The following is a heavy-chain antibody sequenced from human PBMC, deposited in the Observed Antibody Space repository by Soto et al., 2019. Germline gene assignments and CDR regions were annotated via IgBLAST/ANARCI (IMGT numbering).Heavy chain of an antibody. D-gene: IGHD2-8*01. J-gene: IGHJ4*02. V-gene: IGHV4-38-2*01. Sequence: SETLSLTCAVSGYSISSGFYWGWIRQPPGKGLEWIGTIYHRGNTYYNPSLTSRVTLSVDTSKNQFSLKMTSVTAADRAMYFCARYNSYAIDYWGRGTLVTVSS. CDR2: IYHRGNT. CDR1: GYSISSGFY. CDR3: ARYNSYAIDY.